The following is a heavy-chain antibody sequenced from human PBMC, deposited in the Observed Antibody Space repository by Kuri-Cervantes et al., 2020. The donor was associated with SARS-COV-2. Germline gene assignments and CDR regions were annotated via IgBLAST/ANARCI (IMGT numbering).Heavy chain of an antibody. CDR1: GYTFTGYY. CDR3: ARVAWEAIMIVAVKGAFDI. J-gene: IGHJ3*02. Sequence: ASVKVSCKASGYTFTGYYMHWVRQAPGQGLEWMGWINPNSGGTNYAQKFQGRVTMTRDTSISTAYMELSRLRSDDTAVYYCARVAWEAIMIVAVKGAFDIWGQGTMVTVSS. CDR2: INPNSGGT. V-gene: IGHV1-2*02. D-gene: IGHD3-22*01.